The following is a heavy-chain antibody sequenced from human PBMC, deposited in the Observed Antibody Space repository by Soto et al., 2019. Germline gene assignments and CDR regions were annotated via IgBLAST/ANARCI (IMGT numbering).Heavy chain of an antibody. CDR1: GGTFSSYT. J-gene: IGHJ3*02. V-gene: IGHV1-69*04. CDR2: IIPILGIA. D-gene: IGHD2-21*01. CDR3: ARDLAYCGGDCYEDDAFDI. Sequence: SVKVSCKASGGTFSSYTISWVRQAPGQGLEWMGRIIPILGIANYAQKFQGRVTITTDKSTSTAYMELSSLRSEDTAVYYCARDLAYCGGDCYEDDAFDIWGQGTMVTVS.